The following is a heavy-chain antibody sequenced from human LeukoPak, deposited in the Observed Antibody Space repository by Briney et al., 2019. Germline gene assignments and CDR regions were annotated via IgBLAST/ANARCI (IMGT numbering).Heavy chain of an antibody. CDR2: IYTSGAT. CDR1: GDSMNSFS. J-gene: IGHJ4*02. D-gene: IGHD3-22*01. V-gene: IGHV4-4*07. Sequence: PSETLSLTCTVSGDSMNSFSWSWIRQAAGKGMEWIGRIYTSGATSYNPSLKSRVTMSVDTSKNQSSLKLTSVTAADTAVYYCARSYDISGYSVGFDYWGQGVLVTVSA. CDR3: ARSYDISGYSVGFDY.